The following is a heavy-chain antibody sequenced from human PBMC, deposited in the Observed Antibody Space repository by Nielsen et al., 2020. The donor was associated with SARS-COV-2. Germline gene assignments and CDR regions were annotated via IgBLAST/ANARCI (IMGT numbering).Heavy chain of an antibody. V-gene: IGHV3-30*03. Sequence: GESLKISCAASGFTFSDHYMDWVRQAPGKGLEWVAVVSYDGGDKYSTDSVKGRFTISRDNSKNTLYLQMNSLRVEDTAVYFCARDGDRAAAGYYFDSWGQGTLVTVSS. CDR3: ARDGDRAAAGYYFDS. D-gene: IGHD6-13*01. J-gene: IGHJ4*02. CDR1: GFTFSDHY. CDR2: VSYDGGDK.